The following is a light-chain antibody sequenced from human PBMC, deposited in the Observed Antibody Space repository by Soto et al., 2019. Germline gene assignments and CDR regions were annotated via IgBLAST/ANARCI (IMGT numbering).Light chain of an antibody. V-gene: IGKV3D-15*01. J-gene: IGKJ4*01. Sequence: EIVMTQSPVTLSVSPGERVTLSCRASQNVNINLAWYQQRPGQAPRVLIYGASNRASGIPDRFSGSGSGTDFTLTISSLEPDDFALYYCQQYKDWPTLTFRGGTRVEIK. CDR1: QNVNIN. CDR3: QQYKDWPTLT. CDR2: GAS.